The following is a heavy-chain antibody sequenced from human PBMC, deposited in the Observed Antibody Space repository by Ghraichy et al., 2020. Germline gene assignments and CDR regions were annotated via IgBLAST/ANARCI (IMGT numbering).Heavy chain of an antibody. D-gene: IGHD3-22*01. CDR2: IGGAGGAT. Sequence: GGSLRLSCATSGFTFSSYAMSWFRQAPGKGPEWVSAIGGAGGATFYADSVKGRFTISRDNSKNTLYLQMSSRGAEDTARYYCAKEHNYFDSSGPWGQGTLVTISS. V-gene: IGHV3-23*01. J-gene: IGHJ4*02. CDR3: AKEHNYFDSSGP. CDR1: GFTFSSYA.